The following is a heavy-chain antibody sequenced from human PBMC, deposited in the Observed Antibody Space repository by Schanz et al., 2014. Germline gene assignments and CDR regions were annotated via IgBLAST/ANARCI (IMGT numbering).Heavy chain of an antibody. Sequence: EVQLLESGGGLVQPGGSLRLSCVASGFTFFGSFAMSWVRQAPGKGLEWVSGMSGSGSTADYADSVKGRFTISRDNSRKTLYLQMNSLRADDTAVYYCAKRCSSTSCSHGAFDSWGQGTMVTVSS. CDR2: MSGSGSTA. V-gene: IGHV3-23*01. CDR1: GFTFFGSFA. D-gene: IGHD2-2*01. J-gene: IGHJ3*02. CDR3: AKRCSSTSCSHGAFDS.